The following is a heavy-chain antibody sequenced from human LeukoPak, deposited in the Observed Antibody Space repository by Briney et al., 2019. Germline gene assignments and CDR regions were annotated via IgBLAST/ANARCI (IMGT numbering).Heavy chain of an antibody. CDR3: AREKSSGLYGGEFDY. Sequence: SETLSLTCTVSGGSISSYYWSWIRQPPGKGLKWIGYIFYSGRTNYNPSLQGRVTISVDTSKDQVSLNLSSVNAADTAVYYCAREKSSGLYGGEFDYWGQGTLVTVSS. V-gene: IGHV4-59*01. CDR2: IFYSGRT. CDR1: GGSISSYY. J-gene: IGHJ4*02. D-gene: IGHD6-19*01.